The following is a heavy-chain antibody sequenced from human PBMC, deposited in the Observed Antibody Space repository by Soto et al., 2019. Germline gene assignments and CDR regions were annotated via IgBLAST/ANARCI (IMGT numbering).Heavy chain of an antibody. CDR3: ARARGTYSSSTGYFDY. D-gene: IGHD6-13*01. Sequence: HPGGSLRLSCAASGFTFSSYGMHWVRQAPGKGLEWVAVIWYDGSNKYYADSVKGRFTISRDNSKNTLYLQMNSLRAEDTAVYYCARARGTYSSSTGYFDYWGQGTLVTVSS. V-gene: IGHV3-33*01. CDR2: IWYDGSNK. J-gene: IGHJ4*02. CDR1: GFTFSSYG.